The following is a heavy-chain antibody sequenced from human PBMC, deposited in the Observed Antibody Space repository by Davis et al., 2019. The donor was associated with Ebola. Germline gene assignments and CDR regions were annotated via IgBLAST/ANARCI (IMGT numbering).Heavy chain of an antibody. D-gene: IGHD3-10*01. CDR2: ISAYNGNT. Sequence: GESLKISCNTSGYTFTSYGISWVRQAPGQGLEWMGWISAYNGNTNYAQKLQGRVTMTTDTSTSTAYMELRSLRSDDTAVYYCARSVAAGWFDPWGQGTLVTVSS. CDR3: ARSVAAGWFDP. CDR1: GYTFTSYG. V-gene: IGHV1-18*01. J-gene: IGHJ5*02.